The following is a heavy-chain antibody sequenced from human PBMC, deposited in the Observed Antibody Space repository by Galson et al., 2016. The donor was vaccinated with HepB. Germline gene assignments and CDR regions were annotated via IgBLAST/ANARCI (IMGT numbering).Heavy chain of an antibody. CDR1: GFSLVTTGVS. V-gene: IGHV2-5*02. Sequence: PALVKPTQTLTLTCTFSGFSLVTTGVSVGWLRRPPGKALEWLALIYWDEDTRYTPSLKSRLTVTKDTSKNQVVLTMTNMDPMDTATYYCAHGLGILVADLTVDDWGQGTLVSVSS. D-gene: IGHD6-19*01. J-gene: IGHJ4*02. CDR3: AHGLGILVADLTVDD. CDR2: IYWDEDT.